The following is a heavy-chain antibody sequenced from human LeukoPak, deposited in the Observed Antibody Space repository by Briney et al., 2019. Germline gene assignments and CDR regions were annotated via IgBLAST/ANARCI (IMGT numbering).Heavy chain of an antibody. CDR3: ARGGAQYQLLRFDY. Sequence: SVKVSCKASGGTFSSYAISWVRQAPGQGLEWMGGIIPIFGTANYAQKFQGRVTITADESTSTAYMELSSLGSEDTAVYYCARGGAQYQLLRFDYWGQGTLVTVSS. CDR1: GGTFSSYA. D-gene: IGHD2-2*01. V-gene: IGHV1-69*01. CDR2: IIPIFGTA. J-gene: IGHJ4*02.